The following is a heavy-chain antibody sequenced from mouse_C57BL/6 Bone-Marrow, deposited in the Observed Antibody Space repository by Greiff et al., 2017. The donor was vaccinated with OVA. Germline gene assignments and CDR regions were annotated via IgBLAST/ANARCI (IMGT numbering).Heavy chain of an antibody. CDR1: GFSINSDCY. CDR2: TFYSGIT. CDR3: ARDRDDGYWGYFDV. J-gene: IGHJ1*03. D-gene: IGHD2-3*01. Sequence: EVQLVESGPSLVRPSQTLSLTCTVTGFSINSDCYWIWIRQFPGNKLEYIGYTFYSGITYYTPSLESRTYITRDTSKNQFSLKLSSVTTEDTATYYCARDRDDGYWGYFDVWGTGTTVTVSS. V-gene: IGHV3-3*01.